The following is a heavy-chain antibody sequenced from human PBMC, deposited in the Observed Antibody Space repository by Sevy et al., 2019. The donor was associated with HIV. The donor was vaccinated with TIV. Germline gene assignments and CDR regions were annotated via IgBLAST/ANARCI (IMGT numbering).Heavy chain of an antibody. CDR3: ARGQGGSTYRYYYYGMDV. J-gene: IGHJ6*02. CDR2: IKGDESEK. D-gene: IGHD2-15*01. Sequence: GGSLRLSCGASGFSFNKYWMSWVRQAPGKGLEWVANIKGDESEKYYVDSVKGRFTISRDNAKNSLYLQMNSLRVEDTAVYYCARGQGGSTYRYYYYGMDVWGQRTTVTVSS. V-gene: IGHV3-7*03. CDR1: GFSFNKYW.